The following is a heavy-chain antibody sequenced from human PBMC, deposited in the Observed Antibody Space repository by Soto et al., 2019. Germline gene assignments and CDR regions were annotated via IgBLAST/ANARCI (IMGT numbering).Heavy chain of an antibody. CDR2: IHYSGST. CDR1: GGSISSYY. D-gene: IGHD3-3*01. V-gene: IGHV4-59*12. Sequence: SETLSLTCTVSGGSISSYYWSWIRQSPGKGLEWIGYIHYSGSTKSNPSLKSRVTISVDTPRNQVSLKLSSVTAADTAVYYCARGGSSIFGVAPFDYWGQGTLVTVSS. CDR3: ARGGSSIFGVAPFDY. J-gene: IGHJ4*02.